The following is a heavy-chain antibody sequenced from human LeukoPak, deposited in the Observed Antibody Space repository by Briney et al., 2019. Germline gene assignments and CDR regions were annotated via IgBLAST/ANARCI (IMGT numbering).Heavy chain of an antibody. CDR3: ARLDYGGNFDY. J-gene: IGHJ4*02. Sequence: SETLSLTCTVSGGSISSYYWSWIRQPPGKGLEWIGYIHYSGSTNYNPSLKSRVTISVDTSKNQFSLKLSSVTAADTAVYYCARLDYGGNFDYWGQGTLVTVSS. V-gene: IGHV4-59*01. CDR1: GGSISSYY. CDR2: IHYSGST. D-gene: IGHD4-23*01.